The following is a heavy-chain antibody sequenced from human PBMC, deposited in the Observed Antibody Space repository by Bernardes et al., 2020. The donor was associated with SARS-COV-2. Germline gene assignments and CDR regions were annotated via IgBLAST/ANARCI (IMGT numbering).Heavy chain of an antibody. CDR3: ARHEPPLLWFGELLRGFWFDP. Sequence: SETLSLTCTVSGGSISSSSYYWGWIRQPPGKGLEWIGSIYYSGSTYYNPSLKSRVTISVDTSKNQFSLKLSSVTAADTAVYYCARHEPPLLWFGELLRGFWFDPWGQGTLVTVSS. V-gene: IGHV4-39*01. CDR1: GGSISSSSYY. CDR2: IYYSGST. D-gene: IGHD3-10*01. J-gene: IGHJ5*02.